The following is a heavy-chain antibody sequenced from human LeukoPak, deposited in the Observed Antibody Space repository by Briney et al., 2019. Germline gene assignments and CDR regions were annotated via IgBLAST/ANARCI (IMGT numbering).Heavy chain of an antibody. CDR2: ISYDGSNK. V-gene: IGHV3-30*19. J-gene: IGHJ4*02. CDR1: GFTFSSYG. Sequence: GGSLRLSCAASGFTFSSYGMHWVRQAPGKGLEWVVVISYDGSNKYYADSVKGRFTISRDNSKNTLYLQMNSLRVEDTALYYCAREFKYFYDTSGYYWNYFDYWGQGTLVTVSS. CDR3: AREFKYFYDTSGYYWNYFDY. D-gene: IGHD3-22*01.